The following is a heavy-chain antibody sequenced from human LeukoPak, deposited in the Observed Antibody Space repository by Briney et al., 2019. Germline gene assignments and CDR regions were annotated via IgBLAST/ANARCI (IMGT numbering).Heavy chain of an antibody. V-gene: IGHV4-4*07. CDR1: GASISGVY. Sequence: SETLSLTCTVSGASISGVYWSWIRQPAGKGLEWIGRLYTSGSTNYNPSLKSRVTMSVDTSKSQFSLKLDSVTAADTAAYYCARETYYYASGSYSDYYAMDVWGQGTTVTVSS. J-gene: IGHJ6*02. CDR3: ARETYYYASGSYSDYYAMDV. CDR2: LYTSGST. D-gene: IGHD3-10*01.